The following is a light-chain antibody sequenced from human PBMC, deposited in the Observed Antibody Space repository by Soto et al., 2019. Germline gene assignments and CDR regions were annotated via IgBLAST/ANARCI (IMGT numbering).Light chain of an antibody. Sequence: QSVLTQPASVSFSRGQAITISCTGTSSDVGGYDYVSWYQQYPGKAPKLLIYDVTHRPSGVSNRFSGSKSGNTASLTISGLQAEDEADHFCSSYTSSNTYVFGSGTKVTVL. J-gene: IGLJ1*01. CDR1: SSDVGGYDY. CDR3: SSYTSSNTYV. V-gene: IGLV2-14*03. CDR2: DVT.